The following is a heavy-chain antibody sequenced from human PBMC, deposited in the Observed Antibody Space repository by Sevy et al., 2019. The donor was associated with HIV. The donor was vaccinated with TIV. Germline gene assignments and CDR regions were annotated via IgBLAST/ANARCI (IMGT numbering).Heavy chain of an antibody. CDR3: ARFVSLGY. D-gene: IGHD6-13*01. Sequence: GGSLRLSYAASGFTFSSSSMTWVRQAPGKGLEWVATISQGGSEEYYVDSVKGRFTISRDNAKNSLYLQMNSLSAVDTAVYFCARFVSLGYWGQGTLVTVSS. CDR2: ISQGGSEE. CDR1: GFTFSSSS. V-gene: IGHV3-7*01. J-gene: IGHJ4*02.